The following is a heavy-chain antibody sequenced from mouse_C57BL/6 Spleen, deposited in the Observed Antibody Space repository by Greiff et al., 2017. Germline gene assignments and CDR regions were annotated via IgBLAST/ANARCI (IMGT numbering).Heavy chain of an antibody. CDR2: IYPSDSET. CDR3: ARGGGDGYDPFAY. V-gene: IGHV1-61*01. CDR1: GYTFTSYW. D-gene: IGHD2-2*01. Sequence: QVQLQQPGAELVRPGSSVKLSCKASGYTFTSYWMDWVKQRPGQGLEWIGNIYPSDSETHYNQKFKDKATLTVDKSSSTAYMQLSSLTSEDSAVYYCARGGGDGYDPFAYWGQGTLVTVSA. J-gene: IGHJ3*01.